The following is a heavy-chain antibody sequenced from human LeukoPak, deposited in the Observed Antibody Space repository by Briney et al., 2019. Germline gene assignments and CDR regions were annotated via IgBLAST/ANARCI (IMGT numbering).Heavy chain of an antibody. J-gene: IGHJ4*02. CDR2: INPNSGGT. V-gene: IGHV1-2*02. CDR3: ARVSSSSSVGSEFDY. CDR1: GYTFTGYY. D-gene: IGHD6-6*01. Sequence: ASVKVSCKASGYTFTGYYMHWVRQAPGQGLEWMGWINPNSGGTNYAQKFQGRVTMTRDTSISTAYMELSRLRSDDTAVYYWARVSSSSSVGSEFDYWGQGTLVTVSS.